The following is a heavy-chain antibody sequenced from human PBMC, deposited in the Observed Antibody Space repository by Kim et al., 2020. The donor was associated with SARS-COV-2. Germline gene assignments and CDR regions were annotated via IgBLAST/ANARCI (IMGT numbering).Heavy chain of an antibody. CDR2: ISYDGSNK. Sequence: GGSLRLSCAASGFTFSSYGMHWVRQAPGKGLEWVAVISYDGSNKYYADSVKGRFTISRDNSKNTLYLQMNCLRAEDTAVYYCVKDRDYYDSSGYYGYFDYWGQGTLVTVSS. V-gene: IGHV3-30*18. J-gene: IGHJ4*02. CDR3: VKDRDYYDSSGYYGYFDY. D-gene: IGHD3-22*01. CDR1: GFTFSSYG.